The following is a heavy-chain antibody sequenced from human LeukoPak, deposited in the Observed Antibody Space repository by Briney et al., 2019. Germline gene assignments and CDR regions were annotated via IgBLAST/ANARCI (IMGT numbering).Heavy chain of an antibody. D-gene: IGHD6-6*01. J-gene: IGHJ4*02. CDR1: GFTFSNYW. CDR2: INQDGSQI. V-gene: IGHV3-7*01. CDR3: ARIGYSSSSFDY. Sequence: GGSLRLSCVASGFTFSNYWMSWVRQAPGRGLEWVANINQDGSQIYYMDSVEGRFTISRGNSKNSVYLQVNSLRAEDTAVYYCARIGYSSSSFDYWGQGTLVTVSS.